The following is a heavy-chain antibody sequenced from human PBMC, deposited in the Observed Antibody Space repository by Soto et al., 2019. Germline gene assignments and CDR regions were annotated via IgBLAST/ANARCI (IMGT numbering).Heavy chain of an antibody. D-gene: IGHD2-2*01. CDR2: IVVGSGNT. V-gene: IGHV1-58*01. J-gene: IGHJ6*02. CDR1: GFTFTSSA. CDR3: ATGYCISTSCPYYYYGMDV. Sequence: ASVKVSCKASGFTFTSSAVQWVRQARGQRLEWIGWIVVGSGNTGYAQKFQGRVTMTRNTSISTAYMELSSLRSEDTAVYYCATGYCISTSCPYYYYGMDVWGQGTTVTVSS.